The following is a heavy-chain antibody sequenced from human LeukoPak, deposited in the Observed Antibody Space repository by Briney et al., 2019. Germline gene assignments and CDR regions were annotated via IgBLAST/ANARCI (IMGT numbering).Heavy chain of an antibody. CDR3: AKDLRTYGSGIYRLPTVIFDY. CDR1: GFTFSNYA. D-gene: IGHD3-10*01. CDR2: IIGSGGDT. Sequence: PGGSLRLSCAASGFTFSNYAMSWVRQAPGTGLEWVSSIIGSGGDTYYADSVKGRFTISRDNSKNTLYLQMNSLRAEDTAVYYCAKDLRTYGSGIYRLPTVIFDYWGQGTLVTVSS. J-gene: IGHJ4*02. V-gene: IGHV3-23*01.